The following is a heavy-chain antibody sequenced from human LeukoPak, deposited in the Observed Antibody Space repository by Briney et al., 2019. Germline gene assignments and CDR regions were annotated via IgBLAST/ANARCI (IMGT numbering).Heavy chain of an antibody. J-gene: IGHJ4*02. CDR2: FYYSGST. Sequence: SETLSLTCTVSGGSISSSSYYWGWIRPPPGKGLEWIGSFYYSGSTYYNPSLKRRLTISVDTSKNQFSLKLSSVTAADTAVYYCARHSSGPTYGDYAVDYWGQGTLVTVSS. CDR3: ARHSSGPTYGDYAVDY. CDR1: GGSISSSSYY. D-gene: IGHD4-17*01. V-gene: IGHV4-39*01.